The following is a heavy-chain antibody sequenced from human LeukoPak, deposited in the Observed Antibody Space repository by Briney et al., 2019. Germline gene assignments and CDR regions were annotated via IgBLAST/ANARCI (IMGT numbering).Heavy chain of an antibody. J-gene: IGHJ3*02. V-gene: IGHV1-2*02. Sequence: GASVKVSCKASGYTFTGYYMHWVRQAPGQGLEWMGWINPNSGGTNYAQKFQGRVTMTRDTSISTAYMELSRLRSEDTAVYYCARDLSSSSGSYAFDIWGQGTMVTVSS. CDR1: GYTFTGYY. D-gene: IGHD6-6*01. CDR3: ARDLSSSSGSYAFDI. CDR2: INPNSGGT.